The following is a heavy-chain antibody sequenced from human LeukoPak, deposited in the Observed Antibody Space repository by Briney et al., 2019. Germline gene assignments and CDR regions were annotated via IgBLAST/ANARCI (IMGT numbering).Heavy chain of an antibody. Sequence: QPGGSLKLSCAASGFTFSSCAMGWVRQAPGKGLEWVSAISDTGGSTFYADSVKGRFTISRDNSKNTLYLQMNSLRAEDTAVYYCAKVLKWSVFDYWGQGTLVTVSS. CDR2: ISDTGGST. V-gene: IGHV3-23*01. CDR3: AKVLKWSVFDY. D-gene: IGHD2-8*01. CDR1: GFTFSSCA. J-gene: IGHJ4*02.